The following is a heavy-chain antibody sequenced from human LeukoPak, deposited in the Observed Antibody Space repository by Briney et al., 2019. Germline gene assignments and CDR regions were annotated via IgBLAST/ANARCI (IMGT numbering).Heavy chain of an antibody. CDR1: GFTFSSYG. CDR2: IWYDGSNK. CDR3: ARDRGYCSGGSCYSWNKNSNYFDY. D-gene: IGHD2-15*01. V-gene: IGHV3-33*01. J-gene: IGHJ4*02. Sequence: PGGSLRLPCAASGFTFSSYGMHWVRQAPGKGLEWVAVIWYDGSNKYYADSVKGRFTISRDNSKNTLYLQMNSLRAEDTAVYYCARDRGYCSGGSCYSWNKNSNYFDYWGQGTLVTVSS.